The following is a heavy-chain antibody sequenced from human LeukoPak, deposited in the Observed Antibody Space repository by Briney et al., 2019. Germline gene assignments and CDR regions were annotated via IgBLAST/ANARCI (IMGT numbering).Heavy chain of an antibody. CDR1: GGSISSYY. CDR2: IYYCVNT. D-gene: IGHD2-15*01. V-gene: IGHV4-59*08. Sequence: SETLSLTCTVSGGSISSYYWRWLRQPPGKGGEWVGYIYYCVNTRYNSSLMTRVTISVDSSKNHFSLKLTSVTAADTAVYYCARHEVGYCSGGSCPYYFDYWGQGTLVTVSS. CDR3: ARHEVGYCSGGSCPYYFDY. J-gene: IGHJ4*02.